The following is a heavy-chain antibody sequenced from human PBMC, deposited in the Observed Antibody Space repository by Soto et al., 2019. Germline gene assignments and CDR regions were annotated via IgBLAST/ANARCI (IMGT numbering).Heavy chain of an antibody. D-gene: IGHD3-3*01. J-gene: IGHJ4*02. V-gene: IGHV1-18*01. Sequence: ALVTVSCKASSYTFTSYGISWVRSAPGQGLECMGWISAYNGNTNYAQKLQGRVTITPDTSTSTGYMELRSLRSDDTAVYYCARDLFRDYDLSDAFVYWGQGTLVTVSS. CDR2: ISAYNGNT. CDR1: SYTFTSYG. CDR3: ARDLFRDYDLSDAFVY.